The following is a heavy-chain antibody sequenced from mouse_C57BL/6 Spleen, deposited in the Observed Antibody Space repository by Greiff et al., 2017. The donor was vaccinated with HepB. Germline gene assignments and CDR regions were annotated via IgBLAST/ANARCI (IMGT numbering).Heavy chain of an antibody. Sequence: EVQLQQSGPELVKPGASVKISCKASGYTFTDYYMNWVKQSHGKSLEWIGDINPNNGGTSYNQKFKGKATLTVDKSSSTAYMELRSLTSEDSAVYYCAIHPLITTNYFDYWGQGTTLTVSS. CDR2: INPNNGGT. V-gene: IGHV1-26*01. D-gene: IGHD1-1*01. CDR3: AIHPLITTNYFDY. J-gene: IGHJ2*01. CDR1: GYTFTDYY.